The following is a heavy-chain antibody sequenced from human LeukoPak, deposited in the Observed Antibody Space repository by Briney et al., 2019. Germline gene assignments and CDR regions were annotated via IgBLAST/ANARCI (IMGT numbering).Heavy chain of an antibody. J-gene: IGHJ4*02. Sequence: GGSQRLSCAASGFTFSSYWMHWVRQAPGKGLVGVSRINSDGSSTSYADSVKGRFTISRDNAKNTLYLQMNSLRAEDTAVYYCARHGLSSSWSRAFDYWGQGTLVTVSS. D-gene: IGHD6-13*01. CDR1: GFTFSSYW. V-gene: IGHV3-74*01. CDR3: ARHGLSSSWSRAFDY. CDR2: INSDGSST.